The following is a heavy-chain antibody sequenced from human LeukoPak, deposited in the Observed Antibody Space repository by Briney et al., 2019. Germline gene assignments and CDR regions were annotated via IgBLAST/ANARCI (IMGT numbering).Heavy chain of an antibody. CDR2: INWNGGST. V-gene: IGHV3-20*04. CDR3: ARAYGGYLYYFDY. CDR1: EFTFDDYG. J-gene: IGHJ4*02. D-gene: IGHD5-12*01. Sequence: GGSLRLSCAASEFTFDDYGMSWVRQAPGKGLEWVSGINWNGGSTGYADSVKGRFTISRDNAKNSLYLQMNSLRAEDTAVYYCARAYGGYLYYFDYWGQGTLVTVSS.